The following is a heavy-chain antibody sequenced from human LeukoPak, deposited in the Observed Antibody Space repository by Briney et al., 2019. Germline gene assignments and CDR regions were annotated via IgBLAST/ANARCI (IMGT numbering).Heavy chain of an antibody. V-gene: IGHV4-34*01. J-gene: IGHJ4*02. CDR3: ARGRVSGCYTPPPPYFDS. CDR2: INHSGST. CDR1: GGSFSGYY. D-gene: IGHD6-19*01. Sequence: SETLSLTCAVYGGSFSGYYWSWIRQPPGKGLEWIGEINHSGSTNYNPSLKSRVTISVDTSKNQFSLKLSSVTAADTAVYYCARGRVSGCYTPPPPYFDSWGQGTLVTVSS.